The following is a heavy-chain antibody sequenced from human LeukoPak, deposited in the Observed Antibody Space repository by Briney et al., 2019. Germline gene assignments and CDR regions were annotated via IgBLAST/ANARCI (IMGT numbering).Heavy chain of an antibody. Sequence: PGGPLRLSCAASGFTFSSYSMPGVRQAPGKGLEWVSSISSSSSYIYYADSVKGRFTISRDNAKNSLYLQMNSLRAEDTAVYYCARAMATTSDDYWGQGTLVTVSS. CDR2: ISSSSSYI. V-gene: IGHV3-21*01. CDR1: GFTFSSYS. CDR3: ARAMATTSDDY. J-gene: IGHJ4*02. D-gene: IGHD5-24*01.